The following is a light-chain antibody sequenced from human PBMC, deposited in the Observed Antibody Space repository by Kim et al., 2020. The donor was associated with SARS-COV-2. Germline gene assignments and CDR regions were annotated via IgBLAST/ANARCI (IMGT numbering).Light chain of an antibody. CDR1: SSDVGGYIF. Sequence: LTQPASVSGSPGQSITIYCTGTSSDVGGYIFVSWYQQQPGKAPKLILYDVSHRPSGVSNRFSGSKSGNRASLTIFGLQAEDEADYYCTSYTSTSTLVFGGGTQLTVL. V-gene: IGLV2-14*03. CDR2: DVS. CDR3: TSYTSTSTLV. J-gene: IGLJ2*01.